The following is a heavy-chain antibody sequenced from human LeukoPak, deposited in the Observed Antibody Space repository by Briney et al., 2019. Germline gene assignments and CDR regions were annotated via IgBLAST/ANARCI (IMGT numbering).Heavy chain of an antibody. Sequence: ASVKVSCKASGYTFTSYDINWVRQATGQGLERMGWMNPNSGNTGYAQKFQGRVTITRNTSISTAYMELSSLRSEDTAVYYCARDRGLNWFDPWGQGTLVTVSS. D-gene: IGHD1-14*01. CDR1: GYTFTSYD. CDR3: ARDRGLNWFDP. V-gene: IGHV1-8*03. CDR2: MNPNSGNT. J-gene: IGHJ5*02.